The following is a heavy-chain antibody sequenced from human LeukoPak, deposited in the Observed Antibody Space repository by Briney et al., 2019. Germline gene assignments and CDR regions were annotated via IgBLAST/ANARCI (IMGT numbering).Heavy chain of an antibody. V-gene: IGHV4-4*09. J-gene: IGHJ4*02. D-gene: IGHD4-11*01. CDR2: IYSSGST. CDR1: GDSISDSY. CDR3: ATKYSKYEHYFDH. Sequence: PSETLSLTCTVSGDSISDSYWSWIRQPPGRGLEYIGYIYSSGSTDYNPSLKSRVTISLDTSKNQFSLMLSSVTAADTALYFCATKYSKYEHYFDHWGQGTLVTVSS.